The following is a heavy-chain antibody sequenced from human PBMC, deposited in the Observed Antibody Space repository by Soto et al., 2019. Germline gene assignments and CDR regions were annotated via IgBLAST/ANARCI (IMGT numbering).Heavy chain of an antibody. D-gene: IGHD2-15*01. CDR2: ISYDGSNK. CDR3: AREMSPFPNIVVVVAATGDYYGMDV. J-gene: IGHJ6*02. Sequence: PGGSLILSCAASGFTFSGYSRHWVRQAPGKGLEWVAVISYDGSNKYYADSVKGRFTISRDNSKNTLYLQMNSLRAEDTAVYYCAREMSPFPNIVVVVAATGDYYGMDVWGQGTTVTVSS. CDR1: GFTFSGYS. V-gene: IGHV3-30-3*01.